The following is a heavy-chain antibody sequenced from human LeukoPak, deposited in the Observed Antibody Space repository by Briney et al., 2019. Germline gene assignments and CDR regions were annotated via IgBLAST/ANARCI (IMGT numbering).Heavy chain of an antibody. J-gene: IGHJ4*02. D-gene: IGHD1-7*01. Sequence: GGSLRLSCAASGFTLRSHWRHWVRQPAGKGLVWVSRINTDGSSTSYADSVKGRFTISRDNAKNTLYLQMNSLSAEDTSVYYCARDEGNWNYGSWGQGPLVPVSS. CDR3: ARDEGNWNYGS. V-gene: IGHV3-74*01. CDR1: GFTLRSHW. CDR2: INTDGSST.